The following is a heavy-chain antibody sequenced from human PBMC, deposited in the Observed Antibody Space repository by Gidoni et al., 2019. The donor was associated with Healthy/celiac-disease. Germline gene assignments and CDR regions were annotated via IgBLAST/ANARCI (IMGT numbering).Heavy chain of an antibody. CDR1: ESTFSSYA. V-gene: IGHV1-69*06. CDR3: ARADSSSWYVDY. CDR2: IIPIFGTA. D-gene: IGHD6-13*01. Sequence: QVQLVQSGAEVKKPGSSVKVSCKASESTFSSYAISWVRQAPGQGREWMGGIIPIFGTANYAQKFQGRVTITADKSTSTAYMELSSRRSEDTAVYYCARADSSSWYVDYWGQGTLVTVSS. J-gene: IGHJ4*02.